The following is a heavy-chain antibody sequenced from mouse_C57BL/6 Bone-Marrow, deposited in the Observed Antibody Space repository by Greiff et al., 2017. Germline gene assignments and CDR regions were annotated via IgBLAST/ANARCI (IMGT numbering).Heavy chain of an antibody. J-gene: IGHJ1*03. CDR2: IDPEDGET. D-gene: IGHD1-1*01. V-gene: IGHV14-2*01. CDR1: GFNIKDYY. Sequence: EVKLQESGAELVKPGASVKLSCTASGFNIKDYYMHWVKQRTEQGLEWIGRIDPEDGETKYAPKFQGKATITADTSSNTAYLQLSSRTSEDTAVYYCASITTVVDWYFDVWGTGTTVTVSS. CDR3: ASITTVVDWYFDV.